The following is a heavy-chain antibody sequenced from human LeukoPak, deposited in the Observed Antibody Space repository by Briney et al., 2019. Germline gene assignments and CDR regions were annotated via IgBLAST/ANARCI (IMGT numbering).Heavy chain of an antibody. Sequence: GGSLRLSCAASGFTFSDYYMSWIRQAPGKGLEWVSYVSSSSSYTNYADSVKGRFTISRDNAKNSLYLQMNSLRAEDTAVYYCARGADDSSSPDFDYWGQGTLVTVSS. CDR2: VSSSSSYT. V-gene: IGHV3-11*06. CDR1: GFTFSDYY. J-gene: IGHJ4*02. CDR3: ARGADDSSSPDFDY. D-gene: IGHD6-6*01.